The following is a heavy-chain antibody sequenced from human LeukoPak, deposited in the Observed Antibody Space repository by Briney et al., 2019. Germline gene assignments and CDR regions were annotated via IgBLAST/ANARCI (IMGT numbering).Heavy chain of an antibody. V-gene: IGHV3-23*01. Sequence: GGSLRLSCAASGFTFSSYAMSWVRQAPGKGLEWVSAISGSGGSTYYADSVKGRFTISRDNSKNTLYLQMNILRAEDTAVDYCAKDLVGSYGRNLYYFDYWAREPWSPSPQ. D-gene: IGHD5-18*01. CDR3: AKDLVGSYGRNLYYFDY. CDR2: ISGSGGST. CDR1: GFTFSSYA. J-gene: IGHJ4*02.